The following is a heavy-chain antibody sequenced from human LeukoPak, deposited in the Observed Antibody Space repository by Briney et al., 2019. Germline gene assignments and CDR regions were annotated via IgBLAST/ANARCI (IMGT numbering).Heavy chain of an antibody. CDR3: AKVEYYYDSSGYYPDAFDI. Sequence: GGSLRLSCAASGFTFSSYAMSWVRQAPGKGLEWVSAISGSGGSTYYADSVKGRFAISRDNSKNTLYLQMNSLRAEDTAVYYCAKVEYYYDSSGYYPDAFDIWGQGTMVTVSS. J-gene: IGHJ3*02. V-gene: IGHV3-23*01. CDR2: ISGSGGST. CDR1: GFTFSSYA. D-gene: IGHD3-22*01.